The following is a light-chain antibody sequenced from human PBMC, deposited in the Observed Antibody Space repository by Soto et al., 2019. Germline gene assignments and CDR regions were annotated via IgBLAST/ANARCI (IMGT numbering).Light chain of an antibody. CDR1: QSITLNY. CDR3: QQYCSSPYT. CDR2: GAS. Sequence: ENVLTQSPGTLSLFPGERATLSCRASQSITLNYLAWYQQKPGQAPMLLISGASSRATGIPDRFSGSGSGTDFTLTISRLEPEDFAVYYCQQYCSSPYTFGQGTKVESK. V-gene: IGKV3-20*01. J-gene: IGKJ2*01.